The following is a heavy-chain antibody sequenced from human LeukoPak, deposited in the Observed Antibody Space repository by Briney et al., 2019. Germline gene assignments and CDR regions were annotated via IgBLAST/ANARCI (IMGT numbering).Heavy chain of an antibody. CDR3: AKSNGYGLIDY. D-gene: IGHD5-12*01. V-gene: IGHV4-39*01. CDR2: IYSSGNT. CDR1: GASISSSNYY. J-gene: IGHJ4*02. Sequence: SETLSLTCAVSGASISSSNYYWGWVRQSPGKGLEWIGNIYSSGNTYYNASLKSRVTMYIDTSRNQFSLKLSSVTAADTAMYYCAKSNGYGLIDYWGQGTLVTVSS.